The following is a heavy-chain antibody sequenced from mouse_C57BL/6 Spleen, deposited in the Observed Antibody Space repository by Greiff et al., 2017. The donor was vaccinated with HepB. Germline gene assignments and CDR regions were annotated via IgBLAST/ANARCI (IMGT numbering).Heavy chain of an antibody. Sequence: QVQLQQSGAELARPGASVKLSCKASGYTFTSYGISWVKQRTGQGLEWIGEIYPRSGNTYYNEKFKGKATLTADKSSSTAYMELRSLTSEDSAVYFCAREDGYYPTFDYWGQGTTLTVSS. V-gene: IGHV1-81*01. D-gene: IGHD2-3*01. CDR3: AREDGYYPTFDY. CDR1: GYTFTSYG. J-gene: IGHJ2*01. CDR2: IYPRSGNT.